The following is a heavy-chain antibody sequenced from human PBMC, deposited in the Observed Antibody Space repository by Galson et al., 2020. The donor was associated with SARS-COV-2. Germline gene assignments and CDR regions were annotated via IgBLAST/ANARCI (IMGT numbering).Heavy chain of an antibody. V-gene: IGHV4-39*01. CDR3: ARYAWFGELLAPFDY. D-gene: IGHD3-10*01. J-gene: IGHJ4*02. CDR2: VHYSGNT. CDR1: GGSISSSSSY. Sequence: SETLSLTCTVSGGSISSSSSYWGWIRQPPGKGLEWIGSVHYSGNTYYNPSLKSQVTISVDTSKDQFSLRLTSVTAADTAVYSCARYAWFGELLAPFDYWGQGTPVTVS.